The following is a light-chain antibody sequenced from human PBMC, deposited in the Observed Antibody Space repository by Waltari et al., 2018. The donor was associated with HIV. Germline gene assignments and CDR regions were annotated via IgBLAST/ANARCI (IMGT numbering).Light chain of an antibody. CDR2: DDN. CDR3: YSTGNGNSHKGV. J-gene: IGLJ1*01. V-gene: IGLV3-10*01. CDR1: ALPEKP. Sequence: SYQLTQPPSVSVYPGQTAAITCSGDALPEKPVYWFWQKSGQAPVLLIYDDNKRPSAISDKFTGSKSGTVATLTISGAQVQDEADYYCYSTGNGNSHKGVFGAGTCVTVL.